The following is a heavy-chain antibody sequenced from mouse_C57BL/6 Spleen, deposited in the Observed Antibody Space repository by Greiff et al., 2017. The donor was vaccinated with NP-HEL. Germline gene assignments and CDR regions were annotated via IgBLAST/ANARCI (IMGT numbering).Heavy chain of an antibody. V-gene: IGHV1-64*01. CDR1: GYTFTSYW. J-gene: IGHJ4*01. Sequence: QVQLQQPGAELVKPGASVKLSCKASGYTFTSYWLPWVKQRPGQGLEWIGMIPPNSCSPNYNDKFKSQATLTVDKSSSTAYMQLSSLTSEDSAVYYCARDYGSRGLYAMDYWGQGTSVTVSS. D-gene: IGHD1-1*01. CDR3: ARDYGSRGLYAMDY. CDR2: IPPNSCSP.